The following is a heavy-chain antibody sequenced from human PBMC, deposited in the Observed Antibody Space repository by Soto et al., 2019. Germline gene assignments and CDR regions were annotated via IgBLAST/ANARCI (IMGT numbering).Heavy chain of an antibody. CDR2: VYYTGST. CDR1: GASIRSTDYY. J-gene: IGHJ5*02. V-gene: IGHV4-30-4*01. D-gene: IGHD2-21*02. Sequence: SETLSLPCTVSGASIRSTDYYWSWIRQAPGKGLEWIGYVYYTGSTYYNPSLMSRLTISVDTSKNQFSLKLTSVTAAETAVYYCVRTARQGAVAPHWFDRWGRGTQVTVSS. CDR3: VRTARQGAVAPHWFDR.